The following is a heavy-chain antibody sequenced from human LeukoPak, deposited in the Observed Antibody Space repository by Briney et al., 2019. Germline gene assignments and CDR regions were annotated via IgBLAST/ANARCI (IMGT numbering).Heavy chain of an antibody. CDR1: GFTFSSYA. Sequence: GGSLRLSCAASGFTFSSYAMSWVRQAPGKGLEWVSVVGGGGGSTFYADSVKGRFTISRDNSKNTLYLQLDSLRAEDTAVYYCAKCARVTLFCSDAFDMWGQGTMVTVS. CDR3: AKCARVTLFCSDAFDM. CDR2: VGGGGGST. D-gene: IGHD3-9*01. V-gene: IGHV3-23*01. J-gene: IGHJ3*02.